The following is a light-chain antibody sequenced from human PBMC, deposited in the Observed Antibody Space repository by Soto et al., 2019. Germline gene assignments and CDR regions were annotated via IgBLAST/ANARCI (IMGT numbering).Light chain of an antibody. CDR3: QQYNRYAVT. Sequence: DIQMTQSPSTLSASLGDRVTITCRASQSASTFLAWYQQKPGQAPKLLIYDASTLQSGVPSRFSASGSGTEFALTISGLQPDDFAVYYCQQYNRYAVTFGQGTKVDIK. V-gene: IGKV1-5*01. CDR1: QSASTF. J-gene: IGKJ1*01. CDR2: DAS.